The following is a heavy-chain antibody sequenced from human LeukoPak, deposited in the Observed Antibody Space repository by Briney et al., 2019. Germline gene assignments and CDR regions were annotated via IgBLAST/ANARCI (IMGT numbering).Heavy chain of an antibody. D-gene: IGHD2/OR15-2a*01. Sequence: GGSLRLSCTASRFTFTTYWMAWVRQAPGKGLEWVANIKQDGSEAYYAESVRGRFTISRDNAKNSLYLQMNSLRAEDTSVYYCSNGIYDKSYWGQGTLVTVSS. CDR2: IKQDGSEA. V-gene: IGHV3-7*01. CDR3: SNGIYDKSY. J-gene: IGHJ4*02. CDR1: RFTFTTYW.